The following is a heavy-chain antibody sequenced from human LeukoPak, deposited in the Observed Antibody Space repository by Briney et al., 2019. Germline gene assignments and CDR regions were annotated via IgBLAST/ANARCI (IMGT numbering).Heavy chain of an antibody. Sequence: KPSETLSLTCVVSGYSISIGYYWGWIRQPPGKGPEWIGRIYQSGSTNYNPSLKSRVTISVDTSKNQFSLKLTSVTAADTAVYYCARVARYCTNGVCPDYYFYYMDVWGKGTTVTVPS. CDR1: GYSISIGYY. CDR3: ARVARYCTNGVCPDYYFYYMDV. V-gene: IGHV4-38-2*01. D-gene: IGHD2-8*01. CDR2: IYQSGST. J-gene: IGHJ6*03.